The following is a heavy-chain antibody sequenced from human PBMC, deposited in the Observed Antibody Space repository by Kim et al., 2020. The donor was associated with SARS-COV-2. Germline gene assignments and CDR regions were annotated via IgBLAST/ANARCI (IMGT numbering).Heavy chain of an antibody. CDR3: ARGNTRGEQWLVTLYWFDP. Sequence: SETLSLTCAVYGGSFSGYYWSWIRQPPGKGLEWIGEINHSGSTNYNPSLKSRVTISVDTSKNQFSLKLSSVTAADTAVYYCARGNTRGEQWLVTLYWFDP. D-gene: IGHD6-19*01. V-gene: IGHV4-34*01. CDR1: GGSFSGYY. CDR2: INHSGST. J-gene: IGHJ5*02.